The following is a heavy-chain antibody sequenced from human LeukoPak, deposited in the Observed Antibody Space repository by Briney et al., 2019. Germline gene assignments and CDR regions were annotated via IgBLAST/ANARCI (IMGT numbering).Heavy chain of an antibody. D-gene: IGHD4-17*01. J-gene: IGHJ4*02. V-gene: IGHV4-59*01. CDR1: GGSISSYY. CDR2: IYYSGST. Sequence: SETLSLTCTVSGGSISSYYWSWIRQPPGKGLEWIGYIYYSGSTNYNPSLKSRVIISVDTSKNQFSLKLSSVTAADTAVYYCARDYGDCYFDYWGQGTLVTVPS. CDR3: ARDYGDCYFDY.